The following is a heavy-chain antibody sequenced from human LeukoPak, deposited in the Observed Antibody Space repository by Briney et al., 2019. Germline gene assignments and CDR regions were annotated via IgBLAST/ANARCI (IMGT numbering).Heavy chain of an antibody. CDR1: GFTFSSSA. CDR3: AKSGYNRFDY. Sequence: GGSLRLSCAASGFTFSSSAMSWVRQAPGKGLEWVSSICGSGSGGSTYYADSVKGRFTISRDNSKNTLYLQMNSLRAEDTAVYYCAKSGYNRFDYWGQGTLVTVSS. CDR2: ICGSGSGGST. V-gene: IGHV3-23*01. J-gene: IGHJ4*02. D-gene: IGHD5-24*01.